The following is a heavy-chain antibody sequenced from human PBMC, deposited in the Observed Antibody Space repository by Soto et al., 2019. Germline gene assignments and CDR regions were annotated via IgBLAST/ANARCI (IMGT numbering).Heavy chain of an antibody. CDR1: GGTFSSYA. J-gene: IGHJ4*02. CDR3: ASGIGYCSSTSCYTGLFDY. V-gene: IGHV1-69*13. D-gene: IGHD2-2*02. CDR2: IIPIFGTA. Sequence: VASVKVSCKASGGTFSSYAISWVRQAPGQGLEWMGGIIPIFGTANYAQKFQGRVTITADESTSTAYMELSSLRSEDTAVYYCASGIGYCSSTSCYTGLFDYWGQGTLVTVSS.